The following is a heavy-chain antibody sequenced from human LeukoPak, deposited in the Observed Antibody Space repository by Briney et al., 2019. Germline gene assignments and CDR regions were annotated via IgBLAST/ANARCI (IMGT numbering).Heavy chain of an antibody. CDR2: ISSSSSYI. CDR1: GFTFSSYN. Sequence: GGSLSLSCAASGFTFSSYNMKCVRKATGKGVEWVSTISSSSSYIYYAESLKGRFTNSRDNAKNSLDLQMNSLRAEDTAGYSCTVETGGDYPHFDYWGQGTLVTVSS. D-gene: IGHD4-17*01. V-gene: IGHV3-21*01. CDR3: TVETGGDYPHFDY. J-gene: IGHJ4*02.